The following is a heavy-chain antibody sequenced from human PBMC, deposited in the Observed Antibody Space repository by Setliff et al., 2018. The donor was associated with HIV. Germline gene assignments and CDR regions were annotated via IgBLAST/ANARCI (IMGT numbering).Heavy chain of an antibody. CDR3: ATEHSDAFDI. Sequence: GASVKVSCKVSGYTLTKLSMHWVRQAPGKGLEWMGGFDPEDGETMYAQNFQGRVTVTQDTSTDTAYMEVSSLRSEDTAMFYCATEHSDAFDIWGQGTMVTVSS. CDR2: FDPEDGET. CDR1: GYTLTKLS. V-gene: IGHV1-24*01. J-gene: IGHJ3*02.